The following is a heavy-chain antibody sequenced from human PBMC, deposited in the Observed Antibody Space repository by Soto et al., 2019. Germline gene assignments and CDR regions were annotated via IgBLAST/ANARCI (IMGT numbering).Heavy chain of an antibody. CDR3: TREYYYVSGSYVPYYYYYYMDV. D-gene: IGHD3-10*01. V-gene: IGHV3-49*03. CDR2: IRSKAYGGTT. J-gene: IGHJ6*03. CDR1: GFTFGDYA. Sequence: EVQLVESGGGLVQPGRSLRLSCTASGFTFGDYAMSWFRQAPGNGLEWVGFIRSKAYGGTTEYAASVKGRFTISRDDSKSIAYLQMNSLKTEDTAVYYCTREYYYVSGSYVPYYYYYYMDVWGKGTTVTVSS.